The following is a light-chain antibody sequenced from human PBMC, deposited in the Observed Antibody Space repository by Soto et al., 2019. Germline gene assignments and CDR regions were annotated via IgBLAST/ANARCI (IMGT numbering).Light chain of an antibody. Sequence: QSALTQPASVSGSPGQSITISCTGTSSDVGSYNFVSWYQQHPGKAPKLMIYEVSKWHSGVSNRFSGSKSGNTASLTISGLQAEDEADYYCCSYAGSSTLVFGGGTKVTVL. CDR3: CSYAGSSTLV. J-gene: IGLJ2*01. V-gene: IGLV2-23*02. CDR2: EVS. CDR1: SSDVGSYNF.